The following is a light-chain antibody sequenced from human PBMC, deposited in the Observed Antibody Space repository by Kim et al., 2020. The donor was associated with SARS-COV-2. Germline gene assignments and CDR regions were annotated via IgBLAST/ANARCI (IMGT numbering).Light chain of an antibody. CDR2: GAS. V-gene: IGKV3-20*01. Sequence: PGERATRSCRASQSVSSSYLAWYQQKPGQAPRRLSYGASSRATGIPDRFSGSGSGTDFTLTISRLEPEDVAVYYCQQYGSSPPVTFGGGTKVDIK. CDR1: QSVSSSY. J-gene: IGKJ4*01. CDR3: QQYGSSPPVT.